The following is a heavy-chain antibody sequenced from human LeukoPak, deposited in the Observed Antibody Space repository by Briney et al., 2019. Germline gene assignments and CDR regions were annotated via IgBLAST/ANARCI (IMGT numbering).Heavy chain of an antibody. CDR2: IYPGDSDT. CDR1: GYSFTSYW. D-gene: IGHD3-10*01. V-gene: IGHV5-51*01. Sequence: GESLKISCKGSGYSFTSYWIGWVRQMPGKGLEWMGIIYPGDSDTRYSPSFQGQVIISADKSISTAYLQWSSLKASDTAMYYCARPTLSGSGIVGYFDLWGRGTLVTVSS. J-gene: IGHJ2*01. CDR3: ARPTLSGSGIVGYFDL.